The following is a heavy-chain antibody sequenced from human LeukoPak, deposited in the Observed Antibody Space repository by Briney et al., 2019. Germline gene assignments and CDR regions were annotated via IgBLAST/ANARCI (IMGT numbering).Heavy chain of an antibody. D-gene: IGHD2-21*02. CDR1: GFTFSDHY. CDR2: ISSSGNTI. CDR3: ARGPPYCGGDCYVFDI. Sequence: PGGSLRLSCAASGFTFSDHYMSWIRQAPGKGLEWVSYISSSGNTIYHADSVKGRFTISRDNAKNSLCLQMNSLRAEDTAVYYCARGPPYCGGDCYVFDIWGQGTMVTVSS. V-gene: IGHV3-11*01. J-gene: IGHJ3*02.